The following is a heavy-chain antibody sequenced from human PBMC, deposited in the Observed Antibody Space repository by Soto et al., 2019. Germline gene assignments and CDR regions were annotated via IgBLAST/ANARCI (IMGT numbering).Heavy chain of an antibody. CDR1: VYTLTELS. Sequence: ASVKVSCKVSVYTLTELSMHWVRQAPGKGLEWMGGFDPEDGETIYAQKFQGRVTMTEDTSTDTAYMELSSLRSEDTAVYYCATSLERYCSSTSCHLTDYWGQGTLVTVSS. J-gene: IGHJ4*02. CDR3: ATSLERYCSSTSCHLTDY. D-gene: IGHD2-2*01. CDR2: FDPEDGET. V-gene: IGHV1-24*01.